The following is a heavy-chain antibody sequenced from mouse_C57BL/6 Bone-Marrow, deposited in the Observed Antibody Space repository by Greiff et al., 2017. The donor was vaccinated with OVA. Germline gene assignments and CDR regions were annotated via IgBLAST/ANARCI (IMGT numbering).Heavy chain of an antibody. CDR1: GYTFTSYW. D-gene: IGHD1-1*01. CDR3: ARWEVGSSLAWFAY. CDR2: INPSNGGT. Sequence: QVQLQQPGTELVKPGASVKLSCKASGYTFTSYWMHWVKQRPGQGLEWIGNINPSNGGTNYNEKFKSKATLTVDKSSSTAYRQLSSLTSEDSAVDYCARWEVGSSLAWFAYWGQGTLVTVSA. V-gene: IGHV1-53*01. J-gene: IGHJ3*01.